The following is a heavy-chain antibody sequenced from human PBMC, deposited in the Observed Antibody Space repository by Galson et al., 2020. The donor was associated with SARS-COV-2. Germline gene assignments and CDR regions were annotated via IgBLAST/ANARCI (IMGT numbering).Heavy chain of an antibody. CDR3: ARHGASSGWFEGIDY. CDR1: GYSFTNYW. CDR2: IYPDDSYT. J-gene: IGHJ4*02. D-gene: IGHD6-19*01. Sequence: GESLKISCQASGYSFTNYWIGWVRQVPGKGLEWIGIIYPDDSYTIYSPSFQGQVTISAGKSISTAYLQWSSLKTADTAIYYCARHGASSGWFEGIDYWGQGTLVTVSS. V-gene: IGHV5-51*01.